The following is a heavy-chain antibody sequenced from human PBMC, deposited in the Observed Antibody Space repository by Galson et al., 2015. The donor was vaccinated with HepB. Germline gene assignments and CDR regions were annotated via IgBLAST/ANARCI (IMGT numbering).Heavy chain of an antibody. Sequence: SVKVSCKASGYSFSNYGISWVRQAPGQGLGWMGWISAYDGKANYAQNFQGRVTLTTDTSTNTVYMELRSLRSDDAALYYCARGALVVAVGATQNNWFDPWGRGTLVTVSS. CDR1: GYSFSNYG. J-gene: IGHJ5*02. CDR3: ARGALVVAVGATQNNWFDP. V-gene: IGHV1-18*01. CDR2: ISAYDGKA. D-gene: IGHD2-15*01.